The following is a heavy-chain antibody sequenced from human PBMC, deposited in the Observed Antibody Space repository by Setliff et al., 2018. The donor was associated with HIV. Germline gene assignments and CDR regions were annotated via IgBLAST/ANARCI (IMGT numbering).Heavy chain of an antibody. Sequence: LRLSCAASGFTFSSYWMHWVRQVPGKGLVWVSHINSDGSGTGYADSVKGRFTISRDNAKNTLYLQMNSLLPEDTAVYYCLVVTMLKLWHSFDNWRQGTMVTVSS. CDR1: GFTFSSYW. D-gene: IGHD3-10*02. CDR3: LVVTMLKLWHSFDN. CDR2: INSDGSGT. V-gene: IGHV3-74*01. J-gene: IGHJ3*02.